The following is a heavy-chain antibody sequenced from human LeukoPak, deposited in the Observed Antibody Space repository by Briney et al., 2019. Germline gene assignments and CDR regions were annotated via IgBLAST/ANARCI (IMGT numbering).Heavy chain of an antibody. J-gene: IGHJ4*02. Sequence: KPSEALSLTCAVYGGSFSGYYWSWIRQPPGKGLEWIGEINHSGSTNYNPSLKSRVTISVDTSKNQFSLKLSSVTAADTAVYYCARLLLGEGFSDDYWGQGTLVTVSS. CDR2: INHSGST. CDR1: GGSFSGYY. D-gene: IGHD1-26*01. CDR3: ARLLLGEGFSDDY. V-gene: IGHV4-34*01.